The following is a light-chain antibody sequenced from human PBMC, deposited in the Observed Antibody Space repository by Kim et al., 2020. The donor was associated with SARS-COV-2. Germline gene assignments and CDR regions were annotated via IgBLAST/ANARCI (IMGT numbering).Light chain of an antibody. CDR1: KVEDKY. V-gene: IGLV3-1*01. CDR3: QAWDSSTGV. CDR2: QDS. Sequence: SVSPGQTASITCSGEKVEDKYCCWYQQKPGQSPVLVIYQDSTRPSAIPVRFSGSNTGNTATLTISGTQAMDEADYYCQAWDSSTGVFGTGTKVTVL. J-gene: IGLJ1*01.